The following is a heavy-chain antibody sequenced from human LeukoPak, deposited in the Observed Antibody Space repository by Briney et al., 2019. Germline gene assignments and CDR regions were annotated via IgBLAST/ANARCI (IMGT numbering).Heavy chain of an antibody. Sequence: GASVKVSCKASGYTFTSYAMNWVRQAPGQGLEWMGWINTNTGNPTYAQGFTGRFVFSLDTSVSTAYLQISSLKAEDTAVYYCARDSAVAGTYYYYYMDVWGKGTTVTVSS. CDR1: GYTFTSYA. V-gene: IGHV7-4-1*02. CDR3: ARDSAVAGTYYYYYMDV. CDR2: INTNTGNP. J-gene: IGHJ6*03. D-gene: IGHD6-19*01.